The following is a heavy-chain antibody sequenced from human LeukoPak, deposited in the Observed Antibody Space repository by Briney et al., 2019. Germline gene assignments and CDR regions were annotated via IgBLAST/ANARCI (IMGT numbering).Heavy chain of an antibody. Sequence: ASVKVSCKASGYTFTSYYMHWVRQAPGQGLEWMGIISPSGGSTSYAQKSQGRVTMTRDTSTSTVYMELSSLRSEDTAVYYCASGYSYGGFDYWGQGTLVTVSS. V-gene: IGHV1-46*01. CDR2: ISPSGGST. CDR3: ASGYSYGGFDY. D-gene: IGHD5-18*01. CDR1: GYTFTSYY. J-gene: IGHJ4*02.